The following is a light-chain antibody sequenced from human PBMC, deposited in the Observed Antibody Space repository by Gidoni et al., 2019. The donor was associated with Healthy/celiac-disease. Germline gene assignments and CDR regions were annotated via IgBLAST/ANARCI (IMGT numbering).Light chain of an antibody. Sequence: DIQLTHSPSFLSASVGDRVTITCRASKGISSYLAWYQQKPGKAPKLLIYAASNLQSGVPSRFSGGGSGKEFTLTISSLQHEDFENYDCQKINSYPYTFGQGTKLEIK. CDR2: AAS. CDR1: KGISSY. J-gene: IGKJ2*01. CDR3: QKINSYPYT. V-gene: IGKV1-9*01.